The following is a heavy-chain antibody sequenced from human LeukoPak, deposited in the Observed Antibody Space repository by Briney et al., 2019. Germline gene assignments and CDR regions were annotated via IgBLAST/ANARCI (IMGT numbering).Heavy chain of an antibody. Sequence: PSETLSLTCTVSGDSISSYYWSWIRQPPGKGLEWIGYVHYTGITNYSPSLKSRVTISLDTSKKQFSLKLSSVTAADTAVYYCTRGSDGEYDSWGQGTLVTVSS. V-gene: IGHV4-59*08. CDR1: GDSISSYY. J-gene: IGHJ4*02. CDR3: TRGSDGEYDS. D-gene: IGHD5-24*01. CDR2: VHYTGIT.